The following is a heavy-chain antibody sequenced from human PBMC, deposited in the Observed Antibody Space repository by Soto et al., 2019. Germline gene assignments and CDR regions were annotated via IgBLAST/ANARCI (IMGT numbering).Heavy chain of an antibody. CDR3: TTASRYGSGGLWYYFDY. CDR1: GFTFSNAW. D-gene: IGHD3-10*01. CDR2: IKSKTDGGTT. Sequence: EVLLVESGGGLVKPGGSLRLSCAASGFTFSNAWMSWVRQAPGKGLEWVGRIKSKTDGGTTDYAAPVKGRFTISRDDSKNTLYLQMNSLKTEDTAVYYCTTASRYGSGGLWYYFDYWGQGTLVTVSS. J-gene: IGHJ4*02. V-gene: IGHV3-15*01.